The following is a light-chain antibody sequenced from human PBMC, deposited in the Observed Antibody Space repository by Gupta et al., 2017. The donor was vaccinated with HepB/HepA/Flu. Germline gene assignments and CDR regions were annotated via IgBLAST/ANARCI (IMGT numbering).Light chain of an antibody. CDR2: LGS. V-gene: IGKV2-28*01. Sequence: DIVMTQSPLSLPVTPGEPASISCRSSQSLLDSDGYNYLDWYLQKPGQSPQLLIYLGSNRASGVPDRFSDSGSGTDFTLKISRVEAEDVGVYYCRQALQTPLTFGGGTKVEIK. CDR1: QSLLDSDGYNY. CDR3: RQALQTPLT. J-gene: IGKJ4*01.